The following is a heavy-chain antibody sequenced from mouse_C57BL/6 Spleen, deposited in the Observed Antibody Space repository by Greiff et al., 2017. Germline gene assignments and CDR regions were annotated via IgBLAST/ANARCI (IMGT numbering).Heavy chain of an antibody. CDR1: GYTFTSYW. CDR3: ARLDIRGAMDY. CDR2: IYPGSGST. J-gene: IGHJ4*01. Sequence: VQLQQPGAELVKPGASVKMSCTASGYTFTSYWITWVKQRPGQGLEWIGDIYPGSGSTNYNETFKSKATLTVDTSSSTAYMQLSSLTSEDAAVYYCARLDIRGAMDYWGQGTSVTVSS. V-gene: IGHV1-55*01.